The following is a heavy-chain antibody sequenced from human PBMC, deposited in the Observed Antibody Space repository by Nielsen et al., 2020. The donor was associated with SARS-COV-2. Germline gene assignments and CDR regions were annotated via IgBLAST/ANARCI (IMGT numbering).Heavy chain of an antibody. CDR3: AKDLEMATIQDY. J-gene: IGHJ4*02. D-gene: IGHD5-24*01. CDR1: GFTFSSFA. Sequence: GESLKISCAASGFTFSSFALSWFRQAPGKGLEWVSGFTGVGDTTSYVDSVKGRFTISRDNSQNTLSLQMNSLRAEDTAVYYCAKDLEMATIQDYWGQGTLVTVSS. CDR2: FTGVGDTT. V-gene: IGHV3-23*01.